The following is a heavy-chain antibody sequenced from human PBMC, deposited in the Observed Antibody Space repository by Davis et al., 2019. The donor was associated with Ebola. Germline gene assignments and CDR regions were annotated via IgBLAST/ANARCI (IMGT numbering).Heavy chain of an antibody. CDR2: ISSGSNTI. V-gene: IGHV3-48*01. CDR3: ATCAYSGYHRSTAFDY. D-gene: IGHD5-12*01. Sequence: GESLKISCAASEFTLSTYSMNWVRQAPGKAFEWLSYISSGSNTIYYADSVKGRFTISRDNSKSTLYLQMNSLRPEDTAVYYCATCAYSGYHRSTAFDYWGQGTLVPVSS. J-gene: IGHJ4*02. CDR1: EFTLSTYS.